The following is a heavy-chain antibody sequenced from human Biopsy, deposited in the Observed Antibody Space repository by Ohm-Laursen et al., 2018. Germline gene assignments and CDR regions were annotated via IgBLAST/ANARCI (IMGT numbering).Heavy chain of an antibody. CDR3: ARHPTGSWFDP. CDR2: IYDRGSTA. CDR1: GDSVSSGSFY. Sequence: SETLSLTWSVSGDSVSSGSFYWTWIRQPPGQGLEYIGYIYDRGSTANYNPSLESRVTMSVDMPKNHFSLNLNSVTAADTAVYYCARHPTGSWFDPWGQGTLVIVSS. J-gene: IGHJ5*02. V-gene: IGHV4-61*01.